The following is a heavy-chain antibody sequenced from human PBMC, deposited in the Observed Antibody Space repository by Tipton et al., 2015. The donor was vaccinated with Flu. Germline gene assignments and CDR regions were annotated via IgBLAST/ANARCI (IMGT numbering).Heavy chain of an antibody. V-gene: IGHV4-61*02. CDR2: IYTTGST. CDR3: ARVGVATPFDY. J-gene: IGHJ4*02. Sequence: TLSLTCTVSGGFITSGSYYWSWIRQSAGKGLEWIGRIYTTGSTNYNPSLRSRVTISGDTSKNQFSLQLNSVTAEDTAVYYCARVGVATPFDYWGQGTLVTVSS. CDR1: GGFITSGSYY. D-gene: IGHD4-23*01.